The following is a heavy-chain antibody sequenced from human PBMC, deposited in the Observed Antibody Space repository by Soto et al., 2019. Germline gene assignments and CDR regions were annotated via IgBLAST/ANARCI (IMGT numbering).Heavy chain of an antibody. Sequence: PGGSLRLSCAASGFTFDDYTMHWVRQAPGKGLEWVSLISWDGGSTYYADSVKGRFTISRDNSKNTLFLHMSNLRAEDTAMYYCTIVRVADSALDHWGQGTLVTVSS. CDR1: GFTFDDYT. CDR3: TIVRVADSALDH. D-gene: IGHD3-10*02. V-gene: IGHV3-43*01. CDR2: ISWDGGST. J-gene: IGHJ4*02.